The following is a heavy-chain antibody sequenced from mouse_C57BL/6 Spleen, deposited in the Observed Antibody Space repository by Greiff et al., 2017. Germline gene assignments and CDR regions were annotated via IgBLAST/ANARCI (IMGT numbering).Heavy chain of an antibody. CDR3: GRGAVDY. D-gene: IGHD3-3*01. Sequence: VQLQQPGAELVKPGASVKMSCKASGYTFTTYWITWVKQRPGQGLAWIGDIYPGSGSTNYNEKFKGKATLTVEKSSSTAYMQRGSLTSEDSAVYYCGRGAVDYWGQGTSVTVSS. V-gene: IGHV1-55*01. CDR2: IYPGSGST. CDR1: GYTFTTYW. J-gene: IGHJ4*01.